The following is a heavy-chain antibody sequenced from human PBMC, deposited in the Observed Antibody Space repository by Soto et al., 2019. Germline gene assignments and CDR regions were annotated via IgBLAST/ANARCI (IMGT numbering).Heavy chain of an antibody. Sequence: ASVKVSCKASGYTFTSYDINWVRQATGQGLEWMGWMNPNSGNTGYAQKFQGRVTMTRNTSISTAYMELSSLRSEDTAVYYCARVPVLLWFGESAYNGFDPWGQGTLVTGSS. CDR3: ARVPVLLWFGESAYNGFDP. J-gene: IGHJ5*02. V-gene: IGHV1-8*01. D-gene: IGHD3-10*01. CDR1: GYTFTSYD. CDR2: MNPNSGNT.